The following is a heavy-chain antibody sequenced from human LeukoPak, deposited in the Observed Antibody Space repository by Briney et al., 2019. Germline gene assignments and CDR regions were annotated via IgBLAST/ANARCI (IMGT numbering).Heavy chain of an antibody. CDR2: ISGDGGTT. V-gene: IGHV3-43*02. CDR3: AKDQGASGWGAFDY. CDR1: GTTFEDYA. Sequence: PGRSLRLSCAASGTTFEDYAMHWVRQAPGKGLEWVSFISGDGGTTYYADSVKGRFTISRDHYKTSLNLQMNSLRTEDTALYYCAKDQGASGWGAFDYWGQGTLVTVSS. J-gene: IGHJ4*02. D-gene: IGHD6-19*01.